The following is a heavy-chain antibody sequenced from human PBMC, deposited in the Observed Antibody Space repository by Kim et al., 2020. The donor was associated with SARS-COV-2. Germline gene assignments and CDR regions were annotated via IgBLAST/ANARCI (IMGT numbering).Heavy chain of an antibody. CDR1: GFTFSSYW. D-gene: IGHD1-26*01. Sequence: GGSLRLSCAASGFTFSSYWMSWVRQAPGKGLEWVANIKQDGSEKYYVDSVKGRFTISRDNAKNSLYLQMNSLRAEDTAVYYCARERGWEHTDDDFDYWGQGTLVTVSS. CDR2: IKQDGSEK. V-gene: IGHV3-7*03. J-gene: IGHJ4*02. CDR3: ARERGWEHTDDDFDY.